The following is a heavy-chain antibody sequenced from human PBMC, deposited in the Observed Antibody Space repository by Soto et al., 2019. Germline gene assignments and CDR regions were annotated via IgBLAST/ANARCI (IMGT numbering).Heavy chain of an antibody. CDR1: GFTFSSYA. V-gene: IGHV3-23*01. CDR2: ISGSGGST. CDR3: AKDYDILTGYSPTDAFDI. D-gene: IGHD3-9*01. J-gene: IGHJ3*02. Sequence: HPGGSLRLSCAASGFTFSSYAMSWVRQAPGKGLEWVSAISGSGGSTYYADSVKGRFTISRDNSKNTLYLQMNSLRAEDTAVYYCAKDYDILTGYSPTDAFDIWGQGTMVTVSS.